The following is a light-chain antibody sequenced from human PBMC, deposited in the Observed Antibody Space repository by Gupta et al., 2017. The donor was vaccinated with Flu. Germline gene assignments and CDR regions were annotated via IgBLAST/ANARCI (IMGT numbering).Light chain of an antibody. CDR2: GAS. V-gene: IGKV3-20*01. CDR1: QSVSSSY. CDR3: QQYGSSPVYT. J-gene: IGKJ2*01. Sequence: EIVLTQSLVTLSLSPGERATLSCRASQSVSSSYLAWYQQTPAQAPRLLIHGASSRATGIPDRFSGSWCGTDFTLTISRREPEDFAVYYWQQYGSSPVYTFGQGTKVEIK.